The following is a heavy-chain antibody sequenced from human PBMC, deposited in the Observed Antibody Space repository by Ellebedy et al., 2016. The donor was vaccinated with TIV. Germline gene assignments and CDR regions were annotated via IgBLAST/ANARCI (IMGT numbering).Heavy chain of an antibody. CDR1: GFTFDDYA. V-gene: IGHV3-9*01. D-gene: IGHD1-26*01. CDR2: ISWNSGSI. Sequence: PGGSLRLSCAASGFTFDDYAMHWVRQAPGKGLEWVSGISWNSGSIGYADSVKGRFTISRDNAKNSLYLQMNSLRAEDTALYYCAKDIPHSGSYNYYYGMDVWGQGTTVTVSS. CDR3: AKDIPHSGSYNYYYGMDV. J-gene: IGHJ6*02.